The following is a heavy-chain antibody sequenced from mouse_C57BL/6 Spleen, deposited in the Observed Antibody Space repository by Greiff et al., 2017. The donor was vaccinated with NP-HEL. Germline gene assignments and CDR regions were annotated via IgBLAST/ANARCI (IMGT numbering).Heavy chain of an antibody. V-gene: IGHV2-2*01. J-gene: IGHJ3*01. D-gene: IGHD2-3*01. CDR2: IWSGGST. Sequence: QVQLKESGPGLVQPSQCLSITCTVSGFSLTSYGVHWVRQSPGKGLEWLGVIWSGGSTDYNAAFISRLSISKDNSKSQVFFKMNSLQADDTAIYYCAGCYDQAWFAYWGQGTLVTVSA. CDR1: GFSLTSYG. CDR3: AGCYDQAWFAY.